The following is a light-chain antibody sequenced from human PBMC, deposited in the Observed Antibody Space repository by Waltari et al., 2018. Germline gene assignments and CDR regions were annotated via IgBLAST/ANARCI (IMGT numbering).Light chain of an antibody. CDR3: QQYAGSPIT. J-gene: IGKJ4*01. CDR2: GAS. V-gene: IGKV3-20*01. CDR1: QSVSHHN. Sequence: EIVLTQSPGTLSLSPGERATLSCRATQSVSHHNLAWYQQKDGQAPRLLIYGASSRATGIPDRFSGSGSGTDFTLSISRLEPEDYGVYYCQQYAGSPITFGGGTKVEI.